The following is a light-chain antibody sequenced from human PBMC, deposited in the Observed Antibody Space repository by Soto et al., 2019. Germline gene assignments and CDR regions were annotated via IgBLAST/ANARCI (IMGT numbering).Light chain of an antibody. CDR1: SSDVGDYNY. Sequence: QSVLTQPASVSGSPGQSITISCTGTSSDVGDYNYVSWYQQHPGKAPKLIIYGVSNRPSGISNRFSGSKSGNTASLTISGRQAEDEADYYCSSYTSTNTLVFGGGTKVTVL. CDR2: GVS. CDR3: SSYTSTNTLV. J-gene: IGLJ2*01. V-gene: IGLV2-14*01.